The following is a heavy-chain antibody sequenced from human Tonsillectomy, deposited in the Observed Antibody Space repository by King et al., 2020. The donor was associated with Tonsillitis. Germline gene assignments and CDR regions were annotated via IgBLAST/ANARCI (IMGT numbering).Heavy chain of an antibody. J-gene: IGHJ4*02. V-gene: IGHV4-34*01. CDR3: AREKGMAKLRGFDY. CDR2: INHSGST. Sequence: VQLQQWGAGLLKPSETLSLTCAVYGGSFSGYYWSWIRQSPGKGLEWIGEINHSGSTNYNPSLKSQVTISVDTSKNQFSLKLSSVTAADTAVYYCAREKGMAKLRGFDYWGQGTLVTVSS. CDR1: GGSFSGYY. D-gene: IGHD5-24*01.